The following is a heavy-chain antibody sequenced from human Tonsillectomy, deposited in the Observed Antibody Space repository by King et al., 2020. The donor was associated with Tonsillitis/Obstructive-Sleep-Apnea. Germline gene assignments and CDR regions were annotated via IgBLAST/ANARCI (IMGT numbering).Heavy chain of an antibody. J-gene: IGHJ6*03. D-gene: IGHD2-15*01. CDR1: GGTFSSDA. V-gene: IGHV1-69*09. CDR3: ARAPGYCSGGSCYSNYYYYMDV. Sequence: QLVQSGAEVKKPGSAVKVSCKASGGTFSSDAISWVRQAPGQGLEWRGRSIPILGIANYAQKFQGRVTITADKSTSTAYMELSSLRSEDTAVYYCARAPGYCSGGSCYSNYYYYMDVWGKGTTVTVSS. CDR2: SIPILGIA.